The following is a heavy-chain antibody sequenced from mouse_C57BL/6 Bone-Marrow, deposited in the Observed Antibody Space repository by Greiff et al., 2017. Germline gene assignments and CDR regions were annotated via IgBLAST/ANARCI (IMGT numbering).Heavy chain of an antibody. CDR3: ASGRLRREGFAY. Sequence: VQLQQSVAELVRPGASVKLSCAASGFNIKNTYMHWVKQRPEQGLEWIGRIDPANGNTKYAPKFQGKATITADTSSNTAYLQLSSLTSEDTAIYYCASGRLRREGFAYWGQGALVPVSA. CDR2: IDPANGNT. V-gene: IGHV14-3*01. CDR1: GFNIKNTY. J-gene: IGHJ3*01. D-gene: IGHD2-4*01.